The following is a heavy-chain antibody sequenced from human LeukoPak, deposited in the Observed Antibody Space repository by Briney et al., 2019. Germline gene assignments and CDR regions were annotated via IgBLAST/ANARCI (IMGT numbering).Heavy chain of an antibody. D-gene: IGHD3-10*01. CDR2: IYHSGST. CDR1: GGSISSGGYY. Sequence: SQTLSLTCTVSGGSISSGGYYWSWIRQPPGKGLEWIGYIYHSGSTYYNPSLESRVTISVDRSKNQFSLKLSSVTAADTALYYCAKSSGDSYFDSWSQGTLVTVSS. V-gene: IGHV4-30-2*01. CDR3: AKSSGDSYFDS. J-gene: IGHJ4*02.